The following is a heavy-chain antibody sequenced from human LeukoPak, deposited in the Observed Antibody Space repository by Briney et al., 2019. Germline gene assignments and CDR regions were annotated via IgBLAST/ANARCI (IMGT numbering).Heavy chain of an antibody. CDR1: GLTFSSYA. D-gene: IGHD7-27*01. J-gene: IGHJ4*02. V-gene: IGHV3-23*01. CDR2: ISGSGGST. Sequence: TGGSLRLSCAASGLTFSSYAMSWVRQAPGKGLEWVSAISGSGGSTYYADSVKGRFTISRDNAKNSLSLQMNSLRAEDTAVYYCARDLNWETYWGQGTLVTVSS. CDR3: ARDLNWETY.